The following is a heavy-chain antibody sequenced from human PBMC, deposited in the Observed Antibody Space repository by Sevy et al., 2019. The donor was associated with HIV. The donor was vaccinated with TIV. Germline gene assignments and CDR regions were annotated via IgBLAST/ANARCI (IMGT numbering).Heavy chain of an antibody. J-gene: IGHJ4*02. CDR1: GFTFSSYA. Sequence: GGSLRLSCAASGFTFSSYAMSWVRQAPGKGLEWVSVYSGSGGSTYYADSVKGRFTISRDNSKNTLYLQMNSLRAEDTAVYYCAKDSSGYSSGWYGQFDYWGQGTLVTVSS. D-gene: IGHD6-19*01. CDR3: AKDSSGYSSGWYGQFDY. V-gene: IGHV3-23*01. CDR2: YSGSGGST.